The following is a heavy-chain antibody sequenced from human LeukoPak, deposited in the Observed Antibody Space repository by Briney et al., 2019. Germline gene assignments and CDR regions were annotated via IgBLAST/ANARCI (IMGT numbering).Heavy chain of an antibody. CDR1: GGSVSGYY. CDR2: IYYTGTT. D-gene: IGHD4-17*01. V-gene: IGHV4-59*08. CDR3: ARRRRVTVTKGGDYFDY. Sequence: KSSETLSLTCTVSGGSVSGYYWSWIRQPPGKGLEWIGYIYYTGTTLYSPSLKSRVTMSVDTSENRFSLKLSSVTAADTAVYYCARRRRVTVTKGGDYFDYWGQGTLVTVSS. J-gene: IGHJ4*02.